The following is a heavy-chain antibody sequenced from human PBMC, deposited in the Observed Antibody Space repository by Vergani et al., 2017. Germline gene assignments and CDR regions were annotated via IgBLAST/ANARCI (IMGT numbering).Heavy chain of an antibody. Sequence: VQLLQSGGGVIQPGGSVRLYCATSGFSFNTYGAHWVRQAPGKGLEWVAFIGYDGRIKYNVDSVKGRFTISRDTSKKTLSLQMRSLRADDTGVYYCAKDGRENSDYGYFDYWGQGTLVTVSS. CDR1: GFSFNTYG. CDR3: AKDGRENSDYGYFDY. CDR2: IGYDGRIK. J-gene: IGHJ4*02. D-gene: IGHD4-17*01. V-gene: IGHV3-30*02.